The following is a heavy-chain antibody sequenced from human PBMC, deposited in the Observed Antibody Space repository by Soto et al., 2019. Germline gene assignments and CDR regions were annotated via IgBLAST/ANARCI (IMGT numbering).Heavy chain of an antibody. CDR2: ISSSGTI. J-gene: IGHJ4*02. CDR3: ASVRTYDSGWFHYFHY. V-gene: IGHV3-48*01. D-gene: IGHD6-19*01. Sequence: EVQLVETGGGLIQPGGSLRLSCAASGFVFSDYDMNWLRQAPGKGLEWVSYISSSGTIHYLDSVKGRFTISRDNAKNSLYLQMNSLRAEDTAVYCCASVRTYDSGWFHYFHYWGQGVLVTVSS. CDR1: GFVFSDYD.